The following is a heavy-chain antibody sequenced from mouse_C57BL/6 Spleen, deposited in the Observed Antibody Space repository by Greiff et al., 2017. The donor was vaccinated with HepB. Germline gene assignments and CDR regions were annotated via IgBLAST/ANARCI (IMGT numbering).Heavy chain of an antibody. CDR3: AILYGSSYWFAY. CDR1: GYTFTSYW. J-gene: IGHJ3*01. Sequence: QVQLQQPGAELVKPGASVKVSCKASGYTFTSYWMHWVKQRPGQGLEWIGRIHPSDSDTNYNQKFKGKATLTVDKSSSTAYMQLSSLTSEDSAVYYCAILYGSSYWFAYWGQGTLVTVSA. D-gene: IGHD1-1*01. V-gene: IGHV1-74*01. CDR2: IHPSDSDT.